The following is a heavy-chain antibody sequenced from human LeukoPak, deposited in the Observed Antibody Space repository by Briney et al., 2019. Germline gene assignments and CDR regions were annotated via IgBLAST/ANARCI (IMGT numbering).Heavy chain of an antibody. J-gene: IGHJ4*02. V-gene: IGHV4-59*01. D-gene: IGHD6-13*01. CDR1: GGSISSYY. CDR3: ASTGGSSSWYFGY. Sequence: ASETLSLTCTVSGGSISSYYWSWIRQPPGKGLEWIGYIYYSGSTNYNPSLKSRVTISVDTSKNQFSLKLSSVTAADTAVYYCASTGGSSSWYFGYWGQGTLVTVSS. CDR2: IYYSGST.